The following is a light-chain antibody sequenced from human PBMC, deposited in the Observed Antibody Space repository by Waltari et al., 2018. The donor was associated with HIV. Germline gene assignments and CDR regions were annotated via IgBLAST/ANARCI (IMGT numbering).Light chain of an antibody. V-gene: IGLV2-8*01. CDR1: SSDLGAYAS. Sequence: QSALTQPPSASGSLGQSVTISCTGSSSDLGAYASVSWFQQHPNNAPKLLLYEVSKRPSGVPDRFSGSRSGETAFLSVSGLQPDDTAGYFCSSYGDNIRVLFGGGTNLTVL. CDR3: SSYGDNIRVL. J-gene: IGLJ2*01. CDR2: EVS.